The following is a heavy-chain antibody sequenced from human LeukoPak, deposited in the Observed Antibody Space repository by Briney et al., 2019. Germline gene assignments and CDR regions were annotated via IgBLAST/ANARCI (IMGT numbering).Heavy chain of an antibody. D-gene: IGHD6-13*01. Sequence: ASVKVSCKASGYTFTSYYMHWVRQAPGQRLEWMGWINAGNGNTKYSQKFQGRVNITRDTSASTAYMELSSLRSEDTAVYYCARDWAAASYYFDYWGQGTLVTVSS. V-gene: IGHV1-3*01. CDR2: INAGNGNT. J-gene: IGHJ4*02. CDR1: GYTFTSYY. CDR3: ARDWAAASYYFDY.